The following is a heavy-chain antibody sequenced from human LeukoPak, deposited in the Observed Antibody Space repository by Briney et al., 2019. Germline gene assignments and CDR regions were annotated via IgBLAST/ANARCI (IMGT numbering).Heavy chain of an antibody. CDR2: IYHNGYT. D-gene: IGHD3-10*01. V-gene: IGHV4-38-2*01. CDR1: NYSISRGFY. CDR3: ARVVTVRGGFDS. J-gene: IGHJ4*02. Sequence: SETLSLICAVSNYSISRGFYWGWTRPPPGKGLEWIGTIYHNGYTYHNPSLKSRVTISVDQSKNQFSLKVTSVTAADTAVYFCARVVTVRGGFDSWGRGNLVTVSS.